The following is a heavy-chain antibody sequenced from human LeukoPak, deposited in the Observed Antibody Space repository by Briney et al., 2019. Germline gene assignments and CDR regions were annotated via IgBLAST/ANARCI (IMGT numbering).Heavy chain of an antibody. Sequence: PGGSLRLSCAASGFTFSSYAMRWVRHAPGKGLEWVSAISGSGGSTYYADSVKGRFTISRDNSKNTLYLQMNSLRAEDTAVYYCAKNLNYYDSSGYSYYFDYWGQGTLVTVSS. CDR1: GFTFSSYA. CDR3: AKNLNYYDSSGYSYYFDY. CDR2: ISGSGGST. V-gene: IGHV3-23*01. D-gene: IGHD3-22*01. J-gene: IGHJ4*02.